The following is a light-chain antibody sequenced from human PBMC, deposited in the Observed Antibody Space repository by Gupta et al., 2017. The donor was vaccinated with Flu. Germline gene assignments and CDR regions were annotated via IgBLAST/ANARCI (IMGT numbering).Light chain of an antibody. J-gene: IGKJ4*01. V-gene: IGKV3-11*01. CDR3: QRRSLWPLT. Sequence: EIVLIQSPATLPLSSGETATLSCRASQNVGRQIAWYQQKPGRAPRLIMFDASNRATGIPARFSGSGSGTDFTLTISNLDTEDFAVYFCQRRSLWPLTFGSGTKVEI. CDR2: DAS. CDR1: QNVGRQ.